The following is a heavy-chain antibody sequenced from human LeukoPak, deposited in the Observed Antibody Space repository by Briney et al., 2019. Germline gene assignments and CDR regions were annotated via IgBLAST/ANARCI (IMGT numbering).Heavy chain of an antibody. J-gene: IGHJ5*02. CDR3: ARDLFGSGSFYGS. V-gene: IGHV3-21*06. Sequence: GGSLSRSCAASGFTFSTYSMNWVRQAPGQGLEWVSTITSGSAYIYYADSGKVRLTISRANGTNSLYLQMNSLGAEDTAVYYCARDLFGSGSFYGSWGQGTLVTVSS. D-gene: IGHD3-10*01. CDR1: GFTFSTYS. CDR2: ITSGSAYI.